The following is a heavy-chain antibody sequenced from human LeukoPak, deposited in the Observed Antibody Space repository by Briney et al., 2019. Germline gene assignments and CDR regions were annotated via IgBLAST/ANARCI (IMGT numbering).Heavy chain of an antibody. Sequence: GGSLRLSCAASGFTFSSYAMHWVRQAPGKGLEWVAVISHDGTNKYYADSVKGRFTISRDNSKNTLYLQMNSLRAEDTTIYYCASGPPFLKYFEYWGQGTLVTVSS. D-gene: IGHD3-3*01. J-gene: IGHJ4*02. CDR3: ASGPPFLKYFEY. CDR1: GFTFSSYA. V-gene: IGHV3-30*03. CDR2: ISHDGTNK.